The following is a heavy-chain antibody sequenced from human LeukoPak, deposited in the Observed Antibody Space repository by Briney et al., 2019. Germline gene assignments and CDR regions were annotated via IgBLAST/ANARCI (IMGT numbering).Heavy chain of an antibody. CDR3: ARGLGFRIAAAGTDWFDP. V-gene: IGHV1-2*02. CDR1: GYTFTGYY. D-gene: IGHD6-13*01. Sequence: GASVKVSCKASGYTFTGYYMHWVRQAPGQGLEWMGWINPNSGGTNYAQKFQGRVTMTRDTSISTAYMELSRLRSDDTAVYYCARGLGFRIAAAGTDWFDPWGQGTLVTVSS. J-gene: IGHJ5*02. CDR2: INPNSGGT.